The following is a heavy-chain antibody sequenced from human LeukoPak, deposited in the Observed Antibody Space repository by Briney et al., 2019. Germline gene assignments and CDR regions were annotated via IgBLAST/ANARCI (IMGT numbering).Heavy chain of an antibody. CDR2: IYYSGST. Sequence: SETLSLTCTVSGGSISSSSYYWGWIRQPPGKGLEWIGSIYYSGSTYYNPSLKSRVTISVDTSKNQFSLKLSSVTAAGTALYYCARRNLYFYILTEADAFDIWGQGTMVTVSS. CDR1: GGSISSSSYY. J-gene: IGHJ3*02. CDR3: ARRNLYFYILTEADAFDI. D-gene: IGHD3-9*01. V-gene: IGHV4-39*01.